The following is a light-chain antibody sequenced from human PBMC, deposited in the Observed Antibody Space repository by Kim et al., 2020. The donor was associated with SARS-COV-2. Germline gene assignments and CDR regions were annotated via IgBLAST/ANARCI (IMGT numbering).Light chain of an antibody. CDR3: SSRDSSGNLWV. CDR2: AET. Sequence: SSELTQDPAVSVALGQTVRITCQGDSLRSFFASWYQQKPGQAPLLLIYAETTRPSGIPDRFSASTSGNTASLTITGAQAEDDADYYCSSRDSSGNLWVFG. CDR1: SLRSFF. J-gene: IGLJ3*02. V-gene: IGLV3-19*01.